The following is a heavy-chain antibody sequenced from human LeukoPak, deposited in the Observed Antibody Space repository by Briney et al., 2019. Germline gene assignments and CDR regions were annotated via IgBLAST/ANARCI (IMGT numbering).Heavy chain of an antibody. V-gene: IGHV6-1*01. D-gene: IGHD1-26*01. CDR3: VRRSGRSEAFDI. CDR1: GDSVSSHTAT. CDR2: TYYRSKWFT. Sequence: SQTLSLTFAISGDSVSSHTATWNWIRQSPSRGLEWLGRTYYRSKWFTDYGVSAKNRITIIPDTSKNQFSQQLNSGTPEEAAPYYCVRRSGRSEAFDIWGQGAMVTVSS. J-gene: IGHJ3*02.